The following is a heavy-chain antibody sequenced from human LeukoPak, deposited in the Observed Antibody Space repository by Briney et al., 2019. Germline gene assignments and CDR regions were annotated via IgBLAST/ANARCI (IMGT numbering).Heavy chain of an antibody. CDR2: VSGTSEYI. J-gene: IGHJ6*02. CDR1: GFSFSTYS. D-gene: IGHD3-10*01. V-gene: IGHV3-21*06. Sequence: PGGSLRLSCAASGFSFSTYSMIWVRQAPGKGLEWVSSVSGTSEYIYYADSVKGRFTISRDNAKNSLFLQMNTLKAEDTAVYYCARLELGWGAYYYYGMDVWGQGTTVTVSS. CDR3: ARLELGWGAYYYYGMDV.